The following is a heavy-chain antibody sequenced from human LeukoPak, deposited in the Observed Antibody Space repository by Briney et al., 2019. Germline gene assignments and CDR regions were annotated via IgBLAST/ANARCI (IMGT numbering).Heavy chain of an antibody. J-gene: IGHJ5*02. V-gene: IGHV3-30-3*01. CDR3: ARDHGGSYWFDP. CDR2: ISYDGSNK. D-gene: IGHD1-26*01. CDR1: GFTFSSYA. Sequence: GGSLRLSCAASGFTFSSYAMHWVRQAPGKGLEWVAVISYDGSNKYYADSVKGRFTISRDNSKNTLYLQMNSLRAEDTAVYYCARDHGGSYWFDPWGQGTLVTVSS.